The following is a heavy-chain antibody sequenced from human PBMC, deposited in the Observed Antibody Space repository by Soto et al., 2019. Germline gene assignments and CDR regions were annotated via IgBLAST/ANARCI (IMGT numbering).Heavy chain of an antibody. J-gene: IGHJ6*03. V-gene: IGHV3-9*01. D-gene: IGHD2-21*02. CDR3: AKDTLGGDKGGYYYMDV. Sequence: GGSLRLSCAASGFTFDDYAMHWVRQAPGKGLEWVSGISWNSGSIGYADSVKGRFTISRDNAKNSLYLQMNSLRAEDTALYYCAKDTLGGDKGGYYYMDVWGKGTTVTVSS. CDR2: ISWNSGSI. CDR1: GFTFDDYA.